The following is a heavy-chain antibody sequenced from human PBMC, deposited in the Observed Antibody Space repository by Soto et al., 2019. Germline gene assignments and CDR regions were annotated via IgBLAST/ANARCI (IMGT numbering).Heavy chain of an antibody. CDR1: GGPIINGDSY. Sequence: SETLSLTCTASGGPIINGDSYLNWIRQHPEKGLEWMGYINYRGTTNYNPALKSRILISIDTSKNQFSLRLTSVTAADTAVYYSARDAPGAAPYWGQGTLVTVSS. V-gene: IGHV4-31*03. CDR2: INYRGTT. D-gene: IGHD6-13*01. J-gene: IGHJ4*02. CDR3: ARDAPGAAPY.